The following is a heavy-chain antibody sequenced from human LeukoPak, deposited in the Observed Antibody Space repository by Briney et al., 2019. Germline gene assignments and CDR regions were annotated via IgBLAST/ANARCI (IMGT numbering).Heavy chain of an antibody. Sequence: KAGESLKISCRGSGYTFTSYWIAWVRQMPGKGLEWMGIIYPGDSDTTYSPSFQGQVTISADKSISTAYLQWSSLKASDTAMYYCARPRTSSRWYAADWGQGTPVTVSS. CDR3: ARPRTSSRWYAAD. D-gene: IGHD6-13*01. CDR2: IYPGDSDT. J-gene: IGHJ4*02. CDR1: GYTFTSYW. V-gene: IGHV5-51*01.